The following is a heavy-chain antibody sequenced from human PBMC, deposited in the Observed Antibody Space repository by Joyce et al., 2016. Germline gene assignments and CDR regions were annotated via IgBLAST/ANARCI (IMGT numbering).Heavy chain of an antibody. V-gene: IGHV3-21*01. CDR3: TREGYYSALDV. Sequence: EVQLMESGGGLVNPGGSLRLSCATSGFTFSVYSMMWVRQAPGKGLEWVSYINSVGDSISYADSVKGRFTISRDNAKNSLYLQMSSLRAEDTAVYYCTREGYYSALDVWGQGTTVTVSS. J-gene: IGHJ6*02. CDR1: GFTFSVYS. CDR2: INSVGDSI.